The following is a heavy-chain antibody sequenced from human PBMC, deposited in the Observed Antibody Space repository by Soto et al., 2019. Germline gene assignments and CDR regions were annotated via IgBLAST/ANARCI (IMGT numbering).Heavy chain of an antibody. J-gene: IGHJ6*03. CDR2: IWYDGSNK. Sequence: GGSLRLSCAASGFTFSSYCMHWVRQAPGKGLEWVAVIWYDGSNKYYADSVKGRFTISRDNSKNTLYLQMNSLRAEDTAVYYCARSAHDIVVVPAAMPYYYYYMDVWGKGTTVTVSS. CDR3: ARSAHDIVVVPAAMPYYYYYMDV. CDR1: GFTFSSYC. V-gene: IGHV3-33*01. D-gene: IGHD2-2*01.